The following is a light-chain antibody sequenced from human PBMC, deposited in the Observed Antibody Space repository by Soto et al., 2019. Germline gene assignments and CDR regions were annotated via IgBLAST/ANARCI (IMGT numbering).Light chain of an antibody. CDR1: QSVINN. J-gene: IGKJ5*01. CDR3: QQYNNWPIT. V-gene: IGKV3D-15*01. Sequence: EIVLTQSPGTLSLSPGARATLSCWASQSVINNLAWYQQKPGQAHRLLIYDASTRATGTPARFSGSGSGTKFTLSISSLQSEEFAVYSCQQYNNWPITVGQGTRLEI. CDR2: DAS.